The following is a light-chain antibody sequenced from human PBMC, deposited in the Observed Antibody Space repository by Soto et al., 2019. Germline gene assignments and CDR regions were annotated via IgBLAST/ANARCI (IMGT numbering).Light chain of an antibody. CDR3: QQYDNRPYT. J-gene: IGKJ2*01. V-gene: IGKV1-33*01. CDR1: QDISNY. CDR2: DAS. Sequence: DIQMTQSPSSLSASVGDRVTITCQASQDISNYLNWYQQKPGKAPKLLIYDASNLETGVPSRFSGRGSGAYVPFTIGSLQPEDIATYYCQQYDNRPYTFGQGTKLEIK.